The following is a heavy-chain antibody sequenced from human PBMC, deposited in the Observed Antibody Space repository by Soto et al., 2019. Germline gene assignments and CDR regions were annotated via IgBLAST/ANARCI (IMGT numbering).Heavy chain of an antibody. CDR3: ARAYSSGPPAD. V-gene: IGHV4-59*01. CDR2: IYYSGST. D-gene: IGHD6-19*01. Sequence: SETLSLTCTVSGGSISSYYWSWIRQPPGKGLEWIGYIYYSGSTNYNPSLKSRVTISVDTSKNQFSLKLSSVTAADTAVYFAARAYSSGPPADCGQGTLDTVSS. CDR1: GGSISSYY. J-gene: IGHJ4*02.